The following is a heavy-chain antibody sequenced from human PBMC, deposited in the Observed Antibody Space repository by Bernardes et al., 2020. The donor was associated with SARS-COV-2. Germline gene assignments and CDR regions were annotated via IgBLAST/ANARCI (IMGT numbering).Heavy chain of an antibody. Sequence: SETLSLTCTVSGGSISSYYWSWIRQPPGKGLEWIGYIYYSGSTNYNPSLKSRVTISVDTSKNQFSLKLSSVTAADTAVYYCSRGVIGYSYGYDNWFDPWGQGTL. V-gene: IGHV4-59*01. CDR1: GGSISSYY. CDR2: IYYSGST. CDR3: SRGVIGYSYGYDNWFDP. D-gene: IGHD5-18*01. J-gene: IGHJ5*02.